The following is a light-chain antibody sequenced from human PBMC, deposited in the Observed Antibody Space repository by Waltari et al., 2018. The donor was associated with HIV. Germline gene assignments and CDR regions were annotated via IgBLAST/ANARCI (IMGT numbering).Light chain of an antibody. CDR2: DVS. CDR3: SSYTSSSTLV. CDR1: SSDVGGYNY. J-gene: IGLJ2*01. V-gene: IGLV2-14*01. Sequence: QSALTQPAPVSASPGQSITISCTGTSSDVGGYNYVSWYQQHPGKAPKLMIYDVSNRPSGVSNRFSGSKSGNTASLTISGLQAEDEADYYCSSYTSSSTLVFGGGTKLTVL.